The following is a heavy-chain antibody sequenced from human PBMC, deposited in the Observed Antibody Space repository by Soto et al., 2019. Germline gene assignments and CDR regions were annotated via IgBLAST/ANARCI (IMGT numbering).Heavy chain of an antibody. Sequence: QVQLQASGPGLVKPSGTLSLTCAVSGGSISSSNWWSWVRQPPGKGLEWIGEIYHSGSTNYNPSLKLRVAISVDKSKNQFSLQLSSVTAADTAVYYCAIVAVAGTRVNYGGQGTLVTVSS. CDR2: IYHSGST. J-gene: IGHJ4*02. V-gene: IGHV4-4*02. CDR1: GGSISSSNW. CDR3: AIVAVAGTRVNY. D-gene: IGHD6-19*01.